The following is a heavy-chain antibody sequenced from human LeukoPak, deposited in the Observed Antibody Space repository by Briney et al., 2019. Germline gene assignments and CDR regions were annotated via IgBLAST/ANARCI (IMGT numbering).Heavy chain of an antibody. J-gene: IGHJ4*02. Sequence: SGTLSLTCAVSGGSISSSNWWSWVRQPPGKGLEWIGEIYHSGSTNYNPSLKSRVTISVDKSKNQFSLKLSSVTAADTAVYYCARGGYCSGGSCSRPNYGDYVVGWDWGQGTLVTVSS. CDR3: ARGGYCSGGSCSRPNYGDYVVGWD. CDR1: GGSISSSNW. V-gene: IGHV4-4*02. CDR2: IYHSGST. D-gene: IGHD2-15*01.